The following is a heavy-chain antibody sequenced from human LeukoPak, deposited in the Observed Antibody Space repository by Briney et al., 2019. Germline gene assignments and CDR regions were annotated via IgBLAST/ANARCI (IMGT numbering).Heavy chain of an antibody. Sequence: GGSLRLSCAASGFTFSSYAMSWVRQTPGKGLEWVSSISSSSSYIYYADSVKGRFTISRDNAKNSLYLQMNSLRSEDTAVYYCARVRYYDSSGYESAFDIWGQGTMVTVSS. CDR1: GFTFSSYA. J-gene: IGHJ3*02. D-gene: IGHD3-22*01. V-gene: IGHV3-21*04. CDR2: ISSSSSYI. CDR3: ARVRYYDSSGYESAFDI.